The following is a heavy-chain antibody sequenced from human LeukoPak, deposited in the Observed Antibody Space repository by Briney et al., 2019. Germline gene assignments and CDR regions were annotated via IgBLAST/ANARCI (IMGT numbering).Heavy chain of an antibody. CDR2: IIPIFGTA. V-gene: IGHV1-69*13. CDR3: ARDGRDGYNRAPGAFDI. CDR1: GGTFSSYA. Sequence: GASVKVSCKASGGTFSSYAISWVRQAPGQGLEWMGGIIPIFGTANYAQKFQGRVTITADESTSTAYMELSSLRSEDTAVYYCARDGRDGYNRAPGAFDIWGQGTMVTVSS. D-gene: IGHD5-24*01. J-gene: IGHJ3*02.